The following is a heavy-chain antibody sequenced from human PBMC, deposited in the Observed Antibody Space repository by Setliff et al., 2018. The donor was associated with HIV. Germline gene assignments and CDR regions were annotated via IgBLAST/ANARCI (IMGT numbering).Heavy chain of an antibody. CDR1: GYSLTELS. V-gene: IGHV1-24*01. CDR2: FDPEDDET. Sequence: ASVKVSCKVSGYSLTELSIHWVRQAPGEGLEWMGGFDPEDDETVYAEKFQGRVTMTEDTSTDTAYMALSSLRSEDTAMYYCARGSSSSISFDYWGQGTPVTVSS. CDR3: ARGSSSSISFDY. J-gene: IGHJ4*02. D-gene: IGHD6-6*01.